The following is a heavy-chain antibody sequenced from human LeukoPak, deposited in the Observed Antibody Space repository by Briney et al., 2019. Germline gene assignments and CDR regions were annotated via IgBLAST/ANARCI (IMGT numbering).Heavy chain of an antibody. CDR3: AKSPYYDILTGYSYPDY. V-gene: IGHV3-23*01. Sequence: GGSLRLSCAASGFTFSNYAMNWVRQAPGKGLEWVSGIRGSGGSTYYADSVKGRFTISRDNSKNTLYLQINSLRAEDTAVYYCAKSPYYDILTGYSYPDYWGQGTLVTVSS. CDR2: IRGSGGST. J-gene: IGHJ4*02. D-gene: IGHD3-9*01. CDR1: GFTFSNYA.